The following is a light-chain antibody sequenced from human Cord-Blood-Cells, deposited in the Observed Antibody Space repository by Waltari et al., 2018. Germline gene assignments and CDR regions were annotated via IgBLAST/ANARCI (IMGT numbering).Light chain of an antibody. CDR1: SSDVGGYNY. Sequence: QSALTQPRSVSGSPGQSVTISCTGTSSDVGGYNYGSWYQQHPGKAPKLMIYDVSKRXXXXXXXXXXXXXXXXXXXXISGLQAEDEADYYCCSYAGSYTVVFGGGTKLTVL. J-gene: IGLJ2*01. CDR3: CSYAGSYTVV. V-gene: IGLV2-11*01. CDR2: DVS.